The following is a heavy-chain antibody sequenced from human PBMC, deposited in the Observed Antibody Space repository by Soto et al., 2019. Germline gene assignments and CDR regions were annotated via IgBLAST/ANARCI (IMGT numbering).Heavy chain of an antibody. CDR3: AGSSSSGFYYYYGMDV. J-gene: IGHJ6*02. V-gene: IGHV6-1*01. D-gene: IGHD5-18*01. CDR2: TYYRSKWYN. CDR1: GDSVSRNIAA. Sequence: SQTLSLTCAISGDSVSRNIAAWNWIRQSPSRGLEWLGRTYYRSKWYNDYAVSVKSRITINPDTSKNQFSLQLNSVTPEDTAVYYCAGSSSSGFYYYYGMDVWGQGTTVTVSS.